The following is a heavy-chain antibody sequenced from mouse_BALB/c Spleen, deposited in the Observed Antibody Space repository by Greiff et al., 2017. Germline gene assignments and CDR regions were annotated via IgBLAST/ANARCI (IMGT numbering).Heavy chain of an antibody. D-gene: IGHD1-1*01. CDR1: GFTFSSFG. Sequence: EVKLMESGGGLVQPGGSRKLSCAASGFTFSSFGMHWVRQAPEKGLEWVAYISSGSSTIYYADTVKGRFTISRDNPKNTLFLQMTSLRSEDTAMYYCARSDGVVATPFDYWGQGTTLTVSS. J-gene: IGHJ2*01. CDR2: ISSGSSTI. CDR3: ARSDGVVATPFDY. V-gene: IGHV5-17*02.